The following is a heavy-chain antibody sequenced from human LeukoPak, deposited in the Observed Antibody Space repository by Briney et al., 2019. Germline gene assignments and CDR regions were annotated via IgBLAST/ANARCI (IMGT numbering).Heavy chain of an antibody. D-gene: IGHD1-14*01. Sequence: PGRPLRLSCAASGFTFSDYYMSWVREAPGKGLKRVSYISSSGSTIYYADSVKGRFTISRDNAKNSLYLQMNSLRAEDTAVYYCARWTAAPAGGYFDYWGQGTLVTVSS. CDR2: ISSSGSTI. V-gene: IGHV3-11*01. CDR3: ARWTAAPAGGYFDY. J-gene: IGHJ4*02. CDR1: GFTFSDYY.